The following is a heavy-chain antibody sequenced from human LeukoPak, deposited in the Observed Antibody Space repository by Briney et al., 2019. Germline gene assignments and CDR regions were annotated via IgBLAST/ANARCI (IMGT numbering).Heavy chain of an antibody. CDR1: GFTFSSYA. D-gene: IGHD5-24*01. CDR3: AREGRWLQFYYHYYYMDV. CDR2: ISSSSSYI. Sequence: PGGSLRLSCAASGFTFSSYAMSWVRQAPGKGLEWVSSISSSSSYIYYADSVKGRFTISRDNAKNSLYLQMNSLRAEDTAMYYCAREGRWLQFYYHYYYMDVWGKGTTVTVSS. J-gene: IGHJ6*03. V-gene: IGHV3-21*01.